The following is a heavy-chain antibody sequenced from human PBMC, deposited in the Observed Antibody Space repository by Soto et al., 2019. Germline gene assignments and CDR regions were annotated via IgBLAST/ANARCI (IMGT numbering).Heavy chain of an antibody. D-gene: IGHD3-3*01. Sequence: GGSLRLSCAASGFTFSSYAMSWVRQAPGKGLEWVSAISGSGGSTYYADSVKGRFTIYRDNSKNTLYLQMNSLRAEDTAVYYCATDNGHFLFLEWSLPEYGMALSGQGTTV. CDR3: ATDNGHFLFLEWSLPEYGMAL. CDR1: GFTFSSYA. J-gene: IGHJ6*02. CDR2: ISGSGGST. V-gene: IGHV3-23*01.